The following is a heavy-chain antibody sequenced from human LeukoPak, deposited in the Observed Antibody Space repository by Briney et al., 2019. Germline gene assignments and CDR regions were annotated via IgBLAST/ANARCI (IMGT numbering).Heavy chain of an antibody. CDR3: ARHPSKRDAFDI. V-gene: IGHV4-30-4*01. Sequence: SETLSLTCTVSGGSISSGDYYWSWIRQPPGKGLEWIGYIYYSGSTNYNPSLKSRVTISVGTSKNQFSLKLSSVTAADTAVYYCARHPSKRDAFDIWGQGTMVTVSS. CDR2: IYYSGST. CDR1: GGSISSGDYY. J-gene: IGHJ3*02. D-gene: IGHD3-3*02.